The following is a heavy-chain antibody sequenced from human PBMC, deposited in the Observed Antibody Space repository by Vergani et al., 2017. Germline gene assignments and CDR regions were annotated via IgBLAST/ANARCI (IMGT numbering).Heavy chain of an antibody. D-gene: IGHD3-3*01. V-gene: IGHV4-59*13. Sequence: QVQLQESGPGLVKPSETLSLTCTVSGGSISSYYWSWIRQPPGKGLEWIGYIYYSGSTNYNPSLKSRVTISVDTSKNQFSLKLSSVPAADTAVYYCARSAGDFWSGYYTLLFDYWGQGTLVTVSA. CDR3: ARSAGDFWSGYYTLLFDY. CDR1: GGSISSYY. J-gene: IGHJ4*02. CDR2: IYYSGST.